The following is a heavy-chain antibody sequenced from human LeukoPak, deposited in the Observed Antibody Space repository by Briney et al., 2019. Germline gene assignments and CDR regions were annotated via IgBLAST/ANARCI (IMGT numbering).Heavy chain of an antibody. CDR1: GLTFSNYT. Sequence: GGPLRLSCAASGLTFSNYTMSWVRQAPGEGLEWVSISGSGDSTYYADSVKGRFTISRDNSKNTLYLQMSSLRADDTAVYYCAKTERDRYYFDSWGQGTLVTVSS. J-gene: IGHJ4*02. V-gene: IGHV3-23*01. CDR2: ISGSGDST. CDR3: AKTERDRYYFDS.